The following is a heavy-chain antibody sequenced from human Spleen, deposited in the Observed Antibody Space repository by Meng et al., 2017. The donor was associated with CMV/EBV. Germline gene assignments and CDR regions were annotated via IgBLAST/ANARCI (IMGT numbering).Heavy chain of an antibody. D-gene: IGHD4-11*01. V-gene: IGHV4-39*01. CDR3: ARHTLTTGNFDL. CDR1: SGSANSTGPD. Sequence: TVPSGSANSTGPDRGWIRQSPGKGLEWIGTMYYIGSTYYNPSLKSRVTISVDTSKNQFSLKLSSVAAADTAMYYCARHTLTTGNFDLWGCGTLVTVSS. CDR2: MYYIGST. J-gene: IGHJ2*01.